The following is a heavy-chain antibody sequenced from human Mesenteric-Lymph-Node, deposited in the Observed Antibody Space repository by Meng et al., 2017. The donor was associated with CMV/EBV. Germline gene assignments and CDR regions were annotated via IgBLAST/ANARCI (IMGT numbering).Heavy chain of an antibody. D-gene: IGHD1-14*01. Sequence: ASVKVSCKASGYTFTGYYMHWVRQAPGQGLEWMGWINPVSGDTNCAQKFQGRVTMTGDTSITTAYMELSRLRSDDTAVYYCAIGYTEYRQVFYYYYGMDVWGQGTTVTVSS. CDR2: INPVSGDT. CDR1: GYTFTGYY. V-gene: IGHV1-2*02. CDR3: AIGYTEYRQVFYYYYGMDV. J-gene: IGHJ6*02.